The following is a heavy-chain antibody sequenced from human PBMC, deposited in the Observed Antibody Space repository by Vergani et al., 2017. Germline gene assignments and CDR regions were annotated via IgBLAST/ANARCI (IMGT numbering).Heavy chain of an antibody. V-gene: IGHV4-31*03. CDR1: GGSISSGGYY. Sequence: QVQLQESGPGLVKPSQTLSLTCTVSGGSISSGGYYWSWIRQHPGKGLEWIGYLYYSGSTYYNPSLKSRVTISVDTAKNLFSLKLSSVTAADTAVYYCARRGGYCSSTSCYTGYYGMDVWGQGTTVSVSS. CDR3: ARRGGYCSSTSCYTGYYGMDV. J-gene: IGHJ6*02. D-gene: IGHD2-2*02. CDR2: LYYSGST.